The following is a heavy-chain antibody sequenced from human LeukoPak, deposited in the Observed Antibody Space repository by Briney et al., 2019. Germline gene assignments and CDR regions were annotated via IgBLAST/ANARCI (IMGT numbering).Heavy chain of an antibody. D-gene: IGHD3-22*01. CDR2: IWYDGSNR. V-gene: IGHV3-33*01. Sequence: PGGSLRLSCAASGFTFSNYGMHWVRQAPDKGLEWVAVIWYDGSNRFYAESVTGRFTIYRDNSKNTLSLRMDNLRAEDTALYYCARDYYSAYSDSSGYFDYWGQGTLVTVSS. J-gene: IGHJ4*02. CDR3: ARDYYSAYSDSSGYFDY. CDR1: GFTFSNYG.